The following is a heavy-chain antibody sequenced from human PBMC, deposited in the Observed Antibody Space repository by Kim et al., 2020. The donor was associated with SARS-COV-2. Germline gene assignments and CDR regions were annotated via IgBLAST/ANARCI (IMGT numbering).Heavy chain of an antibody. CDR3: ARVPSGYSFFDY. V-gene: IGHV1-46*01. J-gene: IGHJ4*02. Sequence: SYAQKFQGSVTMTRDTSTSTVYMELSSLRSEDTAVYYCARVPSGYSFFDYWGQGTLVTVSS. D-gene: IGHD5-12*01.